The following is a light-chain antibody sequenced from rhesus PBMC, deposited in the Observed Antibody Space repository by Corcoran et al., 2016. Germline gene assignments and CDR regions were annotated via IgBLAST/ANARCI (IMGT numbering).Light chain of an antibody. CDR3: LLYYNSIYV. CDR1: TGAVTSGNF. Sequence: QAVVTQEPSLTVSPGGTVTLTCGSNTGAVTSGNFPHWFQQKPGQAPRGLIYNTNNKHSWTPARFSGTLAGGKAALTVSGALPEDEADYYCLLYYNSIYVFGSGTNLTVL. CDR2: NTN. V-gene: IGLV7-76*01. J-gene: IGLJ6*01.